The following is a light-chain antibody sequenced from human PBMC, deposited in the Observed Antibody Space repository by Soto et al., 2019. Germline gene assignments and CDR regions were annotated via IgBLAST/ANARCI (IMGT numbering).Light chain of an antibody. CDR2: KAS. J-gene: IGKJ1*01. CDR3: QQYNRFSWT. CDR1: QSIDKW. Sequence: DIQMTQSPSTLSASVGDRVTITCRASQSIDKWLAWYQQKPGQAPKLLIYKASILQSGVPSRFSGSGSGTEFTLTISSLQPDDVGSYFCQQYNRFSWTFGQGTKVEIK. V-gene: IGKV1-5*03.